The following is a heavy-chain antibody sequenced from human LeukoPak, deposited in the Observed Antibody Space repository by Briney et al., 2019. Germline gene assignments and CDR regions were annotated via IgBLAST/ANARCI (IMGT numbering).Heavy chain of an antibody. CDR2: IHTSGST. D-gene: IGHD2-2*01. J-gene: IGHJ5*02. CDR1: DASISSGSYY. Sequence: ASETLSLTCSVSDASISSGSYYWSWLRQPAGKPLEWIGRIHTSGSTNYNPSLKSRVTISVDTSKNHFSLKLTSVTAADTAVYYCAREIIPAAAINCFDPWGQGTLVTVSS. CDR3: AREIIPAAAINCFDP. V-gene: IGHV4-61*02.